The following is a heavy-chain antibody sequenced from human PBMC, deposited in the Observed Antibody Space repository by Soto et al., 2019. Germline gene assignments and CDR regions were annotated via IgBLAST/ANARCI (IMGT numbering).Heavy chain of an antibody. Sequence: GGSLRLSCAASGFTFSSYGMHWVRQAPGKGLEWVAVISYDGSNKYYADSVKGRFTISRDNSKNTLYLQMNSLRAEDTAVYYCAKSLLSGWFDPWGQGTLVTVSS. CDR3: AKSLLSGWFDP. CDR2: ISYDGSNK. D-gene: IGHD2-2*01. J-gene: IGHJ5*02. CDR1: GFTFSSYG. V-gene: IGHV3-30*18.